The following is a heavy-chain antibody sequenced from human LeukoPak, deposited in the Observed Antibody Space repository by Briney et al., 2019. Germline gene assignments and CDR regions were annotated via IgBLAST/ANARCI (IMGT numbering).Heavy chain of an antibody. Sequence: GSLRLSCAASGFTFWSYGVLGVRRAPREGLGRFSSMSSSISYIYYADSVKGRFPITRDNANNSLYLQMNSLRAEHTAAYYCARGMRSTLVGYWGQATLVTASS. CDR3: ARGMRSTLVGY. CDR2: MSSSISYI. CDR1: GFTFWSYG. D-gene: IGHD2-8*01. J-gene: IGHJ4*02. V-gene: IGHV3-21*01.